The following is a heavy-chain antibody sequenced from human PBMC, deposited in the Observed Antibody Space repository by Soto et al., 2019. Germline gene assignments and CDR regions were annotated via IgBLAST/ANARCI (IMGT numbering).Heavy chain of an antibody. CDR3: AKDGNPIPYLAGYYRLGWFDP. Sequence: EVQLLESGGGLVQPGGSLRLSCAASGFTFSSYAMSWVRQAPGKGLEWVSAISGSGGSTYYADSVKGRFTISRDNSKNTLYLQMNGLRAEDTAVYYCAKDGNPIPYLAGYYRLGWFDPWGQGTLVTVSS. V-gene: IGHV3-23*01. D-gene: IGHD3-9*01. CDR2: ISGSGGST. CDR1: GFTFSSYA. J-gene: IGHJ5*02.